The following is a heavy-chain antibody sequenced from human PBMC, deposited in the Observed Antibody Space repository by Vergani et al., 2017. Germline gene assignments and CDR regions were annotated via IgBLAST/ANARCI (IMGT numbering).Heavy chain of an antibody. V-gene: IGHV3-21*01. Sequence: VQLVESGGGVVQPGRSLRLSCAASGFTFSSYGMHWVRQAPGTGLEWVSSISSSSSYIYYADSVKGRFTISRDNAKNSLYLQMNSLRAEDTAVYYCARDGEYCSSTSCHPWWYFDLWGRGTLVTVSS. J-gene: IGHJ2*01. CDR2: ISSSSSYI. CDR1: GFTFSSYG. D-gene: IGHD2-2*01. CDR3: ARDGEYCSSTSCHPWWYFDL.